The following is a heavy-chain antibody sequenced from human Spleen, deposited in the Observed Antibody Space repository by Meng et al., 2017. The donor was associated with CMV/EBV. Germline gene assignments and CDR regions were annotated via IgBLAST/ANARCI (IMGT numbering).Heavy chain of an antibody. CDR3: ARPVGSYYVDYFEY. D-gene: IGHD1-26*01. CDR1: GFTFDDYG. CDR2: INWNGEST. V-gene: IGHV3-20*03. J-gene: IGHJ4*02. Sequence: ASGFTFDDYGMSGVRQAPGKGLEWVSGINWNGESTGYADSVKGRFIISRDSAKNSLYLQMNSLRVEDTALYYCARPVGSYYVDYFEYWGQGTLVTVSS.